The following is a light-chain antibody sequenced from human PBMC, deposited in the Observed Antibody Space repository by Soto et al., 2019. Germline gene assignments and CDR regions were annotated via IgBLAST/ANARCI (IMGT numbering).Light chain of an antibody. V-gene: IGKV1-33*01. CDR2: GAS. CDR1: QDIRKY. J-gene: IGKJ3*01. Sequence: DIQMTQSPSSLSASLGDRVPITCQASQDIRKYLSWYQQKPGRAPKLLIYGASNLETGVPSRFSGSGYGTDFTFTISSLQPEDIATYYCQHYDNLPPFTFGPGTKVAIK. CDR3: QHYDNLPPFT.